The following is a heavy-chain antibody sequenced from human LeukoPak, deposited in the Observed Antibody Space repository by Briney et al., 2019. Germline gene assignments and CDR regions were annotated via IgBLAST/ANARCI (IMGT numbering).Heavy chain of an antibody. CDR2: IKTDGSEK. J-gene: IGHJ1*01. CDR1: GFTFNNYA. D-gene: IGHD3-22*01. Sequence: GGSLRLSCVASGFTFNNYAMHWVRQAPGKGLQWVANIKTDGSEKYYVDSVKGRFTISRDNAKNSLYLQMNSLRAEDTAVYYCATYSSLNRREFQFWGQGTLLTVSS. CDR3: ATYSSLNRREFQF. V-gene: IGHV3-7*01.